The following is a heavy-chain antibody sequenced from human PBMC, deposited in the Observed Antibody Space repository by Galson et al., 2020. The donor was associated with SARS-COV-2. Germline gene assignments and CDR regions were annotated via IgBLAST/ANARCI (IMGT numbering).Heavy chain of an antibody. D-gene: IGHD5-12*01. CDR3: ARDPLYSGYDFDY. CDR1: GFTFSTYI. J-gene: IGHJ4*02. V-gene: IGHV3-30*04. Sequence: GGSLRLSCEASGFTFSTYIMHWVRQAPGTGLEWVAFISYDRTNIYYADSVKGRFTISRDNSKNTLYLQMSSLRAEDTAIYYCARDPLYSGYDFDYWGQGTLVTVSS. CDR2: ISYDRTNI.